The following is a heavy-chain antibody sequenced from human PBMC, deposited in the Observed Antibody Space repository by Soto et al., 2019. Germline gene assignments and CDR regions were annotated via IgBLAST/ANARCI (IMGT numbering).Heavy chain of an antibody. CDR3: ARGVDAGVDV. Sequence: QVQLVQSGAEVTKPGASVKVSCKASGYTFTSYDINWVRQATGQGLEWMGWMSPNSGATSYAQKFQGRVTMTRDTSISTGYMELSNLRSEDTAIYYCARGVDAGVDVWGQGSTVTVSS. CDR1: GYTFTSYD. J-gene: IGHJ6*02. CDR2: MSPNSGAT. V-gene: IGHV1-8*01. D-gene: IGHD1-1*01.